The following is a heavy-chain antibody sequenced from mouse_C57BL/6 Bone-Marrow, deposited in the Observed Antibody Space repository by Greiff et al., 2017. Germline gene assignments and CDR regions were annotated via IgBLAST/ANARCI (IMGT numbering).Heavy chain of an antibody. CDR2: ISDGGSYT. CDR3: ARYYSNSCFAY. Sequence: EVKVVESGGGLVKPGGSLKLSCAASGFTFSSYAMSWVRQTPEKRLEWVATISDGGSYTDYPDNVKGRFTISRDNAKNNLYLQMSLLKSEDTAMYYCARYYSNSCFAYWGQGTLVTVSA. D-gene: IGHD2-5*01. J-gene: IGHJ3*01. CDR1: GFTFSSYA. V-gene: IGHV5-4*03.